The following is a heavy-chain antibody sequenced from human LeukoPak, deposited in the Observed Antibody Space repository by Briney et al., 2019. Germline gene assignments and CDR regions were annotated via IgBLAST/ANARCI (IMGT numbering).Heavy chain of an antibody. CDR1: GFTFSSYW. CDR3: ARNPYDYVWGSYRYPGWFDP. Sequence: QPGGSLRLSCAASGFTFSSYWMSWVRQAPGKGPEWVANIKQDGSEKYYVDSVKGRFTISRDNAKNSLYLQMNSLRAEDTAVYYCARNPYDYVWGSYRYPGWFDPWGQGTLVTVSS. CDR2: IKQDGSEK. J-gene: IGHJ5*02. D-gene: IGHD3-16*02. V-gene: IGHV3-7*01.